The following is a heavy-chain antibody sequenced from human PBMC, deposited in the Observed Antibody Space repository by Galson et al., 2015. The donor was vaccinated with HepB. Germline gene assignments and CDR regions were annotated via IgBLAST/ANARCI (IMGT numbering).Heavy chain of an antibody. J-gene: IGHJ6*02. CDR1: GFTFSSYG. V-gene: IGHV3-30*18. CDR3: AKDYGGLYYYYGMDV. Sequence: SLRLSCAASGFTFSSYGMHWVRQAPGKGLEWVAVISCDGSKNHYGDSVKGRFTISRDNSKNTLYLQMNSLRAEDTAVFYCAKDYGGLYYYYGMDVWGQGTTVTVSS. D-gene: IGHD4-23*01. CDR2: ISCDGSKN.